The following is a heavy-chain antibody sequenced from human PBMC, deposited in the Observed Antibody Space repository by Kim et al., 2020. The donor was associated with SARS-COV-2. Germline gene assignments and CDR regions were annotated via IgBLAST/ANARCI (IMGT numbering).Heavy chain of an antibody. CDR1: GFTVSSNY. V-gene: IGHV3-66*01. J-gene: IGHJ4*02. CDR3: ASTRAVLRYFDWLPYFDY. Sequence: GGSLRLSCAASGFTVSSNYMSWVRQAPGKGLEWVSVIYSGGSTYYADSVKGRFTISRDNSKNTLYLQMNSLRAEDTAVYYCASTRAVLRYFDWLPYFDYWGQGTLVTVSS. D-gene: IGHD3-9*01. CDR2: IYSGGST.